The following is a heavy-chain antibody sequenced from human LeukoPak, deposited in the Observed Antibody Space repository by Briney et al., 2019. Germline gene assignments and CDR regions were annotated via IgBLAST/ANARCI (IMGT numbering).Heavy chain of an antibody. Sequence: SETLSLTCTVSGGSISSYYWSWIRQPPGKGLEWIGYIYYSGSTNYNPSLKSRVTISVDTSKNQFSLKLSSVTAADTAVYYCARLGYDYVWGSYRSSWFDPWGQGTLVTVSS. J-gene: IGHJ5*02. V-gene: IGHV4-59*08. CDR2: IYYSGST. CDR1: GGSISSYY. CDR3: ARLGYDYVWGSYRSSWFDP. D-gene: IGHD3-16*02.